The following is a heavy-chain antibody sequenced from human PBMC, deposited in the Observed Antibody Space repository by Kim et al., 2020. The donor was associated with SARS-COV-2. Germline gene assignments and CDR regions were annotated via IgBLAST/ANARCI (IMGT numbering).Heavy chain of an antibody. CDR3: ARLFPLSTARYYFDY. D-gene: IGHD2-2*01. V-gene: IGHV4-59*08. Sequence: SETLSLTCTVSGGPLSGHYWNWVRQPPGKELEWIGYVYNSVTTNYNPSLKSRVTVSADTSTNQFSLKMSSVTAADTAVYYCARLFPLSTARYYFDYWGQGILVSVSS. CDR2: VYNSVTT. J-gene: IGHJ4*02. CDR1: GGPLSGHY.